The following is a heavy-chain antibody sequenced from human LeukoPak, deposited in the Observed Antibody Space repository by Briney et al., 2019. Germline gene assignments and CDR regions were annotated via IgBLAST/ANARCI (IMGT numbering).Heavy chain of an antibody. D-gene: IGHD1-26*01. CDR3: TRAQRGAHFDY. J-gene: IGHJ4*02. V-gene: IGHV3-72*01. Sequence: PVGSLRHSCAASGVTLSDHYIDWVRQAPGKGREWVGRSRNKANSYTTEYAASVKGRFTISRDDSKNSLYLQMNRLKTEETAVYCCTRAQRGAHFDYWGQGTLVTVSS. CDR1: GVTLSDHY. CDR2: SRNKANSYTT.